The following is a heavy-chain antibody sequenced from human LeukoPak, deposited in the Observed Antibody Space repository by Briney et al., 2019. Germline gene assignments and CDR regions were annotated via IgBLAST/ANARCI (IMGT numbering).Heavy chain of an antibody. CDR3: ARDIGVVVAATEDAFDI. J-gene: IGHJ3*02. CDR1: GGTFSRYA. Sequence: GSSVNVSCKATGGTFSRYAISWVRQAPGQGVEWMGRIIPILGIANYAQKFQGRVTITADKSTSTAYMELSSLRAEDTDVYYCARDIGVVVAATEDAFDIWGQGTMVTVSS. D-gene: IGHD2-15*01. CDR2: IIPILGIA. V-gene: IGHV1-69*04.